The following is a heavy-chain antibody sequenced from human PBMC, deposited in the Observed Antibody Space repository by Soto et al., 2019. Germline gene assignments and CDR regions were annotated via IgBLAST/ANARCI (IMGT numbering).Heavy chain of an antibody. D-gene: IGHD3-22*01. CDR3: ATDSTAWSSFDY. CDR1: GFTFSRYS. J-gene: IGHJ4*01. CDR2: VSDSSNYI. V-gene: IGHV3-21*02. Sequence: EVQLVESGGGLVKPGGSLRLSCVASGFTFSRYSMNWVRQAPGKGLEWVSSVSDSSNYIYYADSVEGRFTLSKDNAKNTVYLQMNSLSADDAAIYYCATDSTAWSSFDYWGHGTLVTVSS.